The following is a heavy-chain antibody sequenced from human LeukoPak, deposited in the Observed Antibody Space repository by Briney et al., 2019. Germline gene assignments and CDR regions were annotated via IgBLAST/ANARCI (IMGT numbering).Heavy chain of an antibody. CDR2: IGIDSGNT. J-gene: IGHJ4*02. Sequence: GGSLRLSCTASGFPLIEYSMNWVRQVPGKGLEWIAYIGIDSGNTKYADSVRGRFTISADKAKNSLYLQMNSLRVEDTAVYYCARDHNYAFDNWGQGTLVSVAS. V-gene: IGHV3-48*01. CDR3: ARDHNYAFDN. CDR1: GFPLIEYS. D-gene: IGHD1-1*01.